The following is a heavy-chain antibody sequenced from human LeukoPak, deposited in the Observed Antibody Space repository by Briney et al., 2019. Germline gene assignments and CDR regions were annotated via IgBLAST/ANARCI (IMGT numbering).Heavy chain of an antibody. J-gene: IGHJ6*02. CDR3: ARGPYSSGWYYYYGMDV. CDR1: GFTFSNYW. Sequence: PGGSLRLSCAASGFTFSNYWMHWVRQAPGKGLAWVSRISSDGSRTNYADSVKGRFSISRDNAKNTLYLQMNSLRPEDTAVYYCARGPYSSGWYYYYGMDVWGQGTTVTVSS. V-gene: IGHV3-74*01. D-gene: IGHD6-19*01. CDR2: ISSDGSRT.